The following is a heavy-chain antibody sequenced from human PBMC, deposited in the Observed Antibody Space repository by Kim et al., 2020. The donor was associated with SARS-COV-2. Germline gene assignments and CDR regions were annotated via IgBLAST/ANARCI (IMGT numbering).Heavy chain of an antibody. V-gene: IGHV4-31*03. CDR3: ALSAGPYSGRVDSFNI. D-gene: IGHD2-21*01. J-gene: IGHJ3*02. CDR2: IYYSGRT. CDR1: GGSITSVGYY. Sequence: SETLSLTCSVSGGSITSVGYYWSWIRQLPGKGLEWIGYIYYSGRTYSHPSLKSRLSISRDTSNNRFSLTLTSMTAADTAMYYCALSAGPYSGRVDSFNI.